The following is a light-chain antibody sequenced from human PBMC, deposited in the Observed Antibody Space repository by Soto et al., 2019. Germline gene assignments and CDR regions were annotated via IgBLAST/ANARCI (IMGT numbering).Light chain of an antibody. CDR1: QDIGSW. Sequence: DIQMTQSPSSVSASVGDRVTITCRASQDIGSWLAWYQQKPGKAPKLLMFDASILEAGVPPRFSGSGSGTEFTLTISSLQPDDFATYYCQQYHNYVYTFGQGTKLEIK. CDR2: DAS. V-gene: IGKV1-5*01. CDR3: QQYHNYVYT. J-gene: IGKJ2*01.